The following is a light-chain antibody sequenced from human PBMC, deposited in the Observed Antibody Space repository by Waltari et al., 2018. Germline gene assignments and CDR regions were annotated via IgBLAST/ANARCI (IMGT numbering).Light chain of an antibody. Sequence: DIQMTQSPSTLSASVGDRVTIPCRASQSISSWLAWYQQKPGKAPKLLIYKASSLESGVPSMFSGSGSGTEFTLIINSLQPDDFATYYCQQYNSYSWTFGQGTKVEIK. CDR3: QQYNSYSWT. V-gene: IGKV1-5*03. CDR2: KAS. CDR1: QSISSW. J-gene: IGKJ1*01.